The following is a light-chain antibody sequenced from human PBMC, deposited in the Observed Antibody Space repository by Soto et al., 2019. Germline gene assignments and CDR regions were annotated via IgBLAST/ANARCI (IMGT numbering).Light chain of an antibody. CDR3: QQSSSTGLT. CDR2: AAS. CDR1: QSISSY. Sequence: DIQMTQSPSSLSASVGDRVTITCRASQSISSYLNWYQQKPGKAPKLLIYAASSWQGGVPSRFSGSGSGTDFTLTISSLQREDCAIYYCQQSSSTGLTFGGGTKVEIK. V-gene: IGKV1-39*01. J-gene: IGKJ4*01.